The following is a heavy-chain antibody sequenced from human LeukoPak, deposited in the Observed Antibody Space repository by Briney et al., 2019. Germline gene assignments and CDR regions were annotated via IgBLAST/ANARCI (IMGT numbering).Heavy chain of an antibody. V-gene: IGHV4-59*01. CDR2: IYYSGST. D-gene: IGHD5-18*01. Sequence: SETLSLTCTVSGGSISSYYWSWIRQPPGKGLEWIGYIYYSGSTNYNPSLKSRVTISVDTSKNQFSLKLSSVTAADTAVYYCARGGSGYSYGLDYWGQGTLVTVSS. CDR3: ARGGSGYSYGLDY. J-gene: IGHJ4*02. CDR1: GGSISSYY.